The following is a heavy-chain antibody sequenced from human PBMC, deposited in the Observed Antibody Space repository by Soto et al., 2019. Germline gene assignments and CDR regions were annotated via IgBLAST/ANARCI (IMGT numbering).Heavy chain of an antibody. Sequence: GGSLRLSCAASGFTFSDAWMNWVRQAPGKGLEWVGRIKRESDAATTDYAAPVKGRFTISRDDSQSTLYLHMNTLKIEDTAVYFCTKHSPPVVTTTGSWGQGTLVTVSS. CDR2: IKRESDAATT. CDR3: TKHSPPVVTTTGS. CDR1: GFTFSDAW. D-gene: IGHD1-1*01. V-gene: IGHV3-15*01. J-gene: IGHJ4*02.